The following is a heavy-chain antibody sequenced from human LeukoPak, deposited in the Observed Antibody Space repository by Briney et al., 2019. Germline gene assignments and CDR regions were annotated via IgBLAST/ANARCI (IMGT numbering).Heavy chain of an antibody. CDR1: GFTFSDYS. D-gene: IGHD3-3*01. CDR3: ARQESWRGYYSHAFDM. J-gene: IGHJ3*02. CDR2: ISTSGGTI. V-gene: IGHV3-48*04. Sequence: GGSLRLSCAASGFTFSDYSMNWVRQAPGKGLEWVSYISTSGGTIYYADSVKGRFTISRDNAKNSLYLQMNSLRAEDTAVYYCARQESWRGYYSHAFDMWGQGTMATVSS.